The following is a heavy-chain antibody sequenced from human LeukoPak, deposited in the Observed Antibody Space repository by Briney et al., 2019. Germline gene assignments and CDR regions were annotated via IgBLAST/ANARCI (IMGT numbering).Heavy chain of an antibody. CDR1: GGSISSYY. Sequence: SETLSLTCTVSGGSISSYYWSWIRQPPGKGLEWIGYIYYSGSTNYNPSLKSRVTISVDTSKNQFSLKLSSVTAADTAVYYCARVTKPSHHYYGMDVWGQGTTVTVSS. D-gene: IGHD5-18*01. CDR3: ARVTKPSHHYYGMDV. CDR2: IYYSGST. V-gene: IGHV4-59*01. J-gene: IGHJ6*02.